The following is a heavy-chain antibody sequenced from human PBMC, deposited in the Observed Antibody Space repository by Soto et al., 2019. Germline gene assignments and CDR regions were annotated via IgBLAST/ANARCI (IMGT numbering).Heavy chain of an antibody. J-gene: IGHJ6*02. Sequence: ASVKVSCKTSGGTFSTSYDIKWVRQATGQGLEWMGWMNPNSGNTGYAEKFQGRVTMTRNTSISTAYMELSSLRSEDTAVYYCARVLSGGGITIFGVVPRYYGMDVWGQGTTVTVSS. CDR1: GGTFSTSYD. D-gene: IGHD3-3*01. CDR3: ARVLSGGGITIFGVVPRYYGMDV. CDR2: MNPNSGNT. V-gene: IGHV1-8*01.